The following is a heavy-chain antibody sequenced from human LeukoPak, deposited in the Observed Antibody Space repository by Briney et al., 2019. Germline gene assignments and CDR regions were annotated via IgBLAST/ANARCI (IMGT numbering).Heavy chain of an antibody. J-gene: IGHJ5*02. V-gene: IGHV4-38-2*02. CDR2: IYHSGST. CDR3: ASNILVRDIINWFDP. CDR1: GYSISSGYY. Sequence: SETLSLTCTVSGYSISSGYYWGWIRQPPGKGLEWIGSIYHSGSTYYNPSLKSRVTISVDTSKNQFSLKLSSVTAADTAVYYCASNILVRDIINWFDPWGQGTQVTVSS. D-gene: IGHD3-10*01.